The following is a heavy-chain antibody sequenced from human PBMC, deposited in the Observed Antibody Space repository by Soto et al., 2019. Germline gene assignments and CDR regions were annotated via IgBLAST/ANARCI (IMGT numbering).Heavy chain of an antibody. D-gene: IGHD2-15*01. J-gene: IGHJ4*02. CDR1: GGSISSGDYY. CDR3: ARWRRYCSGGSCYGENYFDY. V-gene: IGHV4-30-4*01. Sequence: QVQLQESGPGLVKPSQTLSLTCTVSGGSISSGDYYWSWIRQPPGKGLEWIGYIYYSGSTYYNPSLKSRVTISVDTSKNQFSLKLSSVTAADTAMYYCARWRRYCSGGSCYGENYFDYWGQGTLVTVSS. CDR2: IYYSGST.